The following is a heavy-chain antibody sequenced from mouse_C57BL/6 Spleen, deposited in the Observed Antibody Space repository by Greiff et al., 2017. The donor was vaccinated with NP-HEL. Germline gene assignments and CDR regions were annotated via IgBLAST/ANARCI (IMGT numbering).Heavy chain of an antibody. CDR2: INPNNGGT. Sequence: EVKLVESGPELVKPGASVKIPCKASGYTFTDYNMDWVKQSHGKSLEWIGDINPNNGGTIYNQKFKGKATLTVDKSSSTAYMELRSLTSEDTAVYYCARRDFAYWGQGTLVTVSA. CDR1: GYTFTDYN. CDR3: ARRDFAY. V-gene: IGHV1-18*01. J-gene: IGHJ3*01.